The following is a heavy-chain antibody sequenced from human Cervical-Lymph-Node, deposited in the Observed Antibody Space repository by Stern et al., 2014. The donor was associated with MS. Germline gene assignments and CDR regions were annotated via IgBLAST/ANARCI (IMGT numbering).Heavy chain of an antibody. J-gene: IGHJ3*01. V-gene: IGHV3-48*01. CDR1: GFIFSDYN. Sequence: EVQLVESGGGLVQPGGSLRLSCAASGFIFSDYNMNWVRQAPGKGPEWISFISSSGSTIYYADSVKGRFTISRDNADNSLYLQLSGLRAEDTALYYCAKNKRDYGDYLSTDVLDVWGQGTMVTVSS. CDR2: ISSSGSTI. D-gene: IGHD4-17*01. CDR3: AKNKRDYGDYLSTDVLDV.